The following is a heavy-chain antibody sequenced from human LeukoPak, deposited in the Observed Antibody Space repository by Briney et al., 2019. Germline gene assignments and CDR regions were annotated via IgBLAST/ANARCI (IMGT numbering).Heavy chain of an antibody. Sequence: SCKASGYTFSSYAMHWVRRAPGKGLEWVAVISYDGSNKYYADSVKGRFTISRDNSKNTLYLQMNSLRAEDTAVYYCARGANAFDIWGQGTMVTVSS. J-gene: IGHJ3*02. V-gene: IGHV3-30-3*01. CDR2: ISYDGSNK. CDR1: GYTFSSYA. CDR3: ARGANAFDI.